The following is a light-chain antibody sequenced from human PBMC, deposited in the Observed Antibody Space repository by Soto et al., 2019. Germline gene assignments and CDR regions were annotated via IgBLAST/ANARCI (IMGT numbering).Light chain of an antibody. CDR1: QSVSSSY. Sequence: EIVLTQSPGTLSLSPGERATLSCRASQSVSSSYLAWYQQKPGQAPRLLIYDTSIRASGIPARFSGNGSGTEFTLTISSLQSEDSAVYYCQQYNNWPPITFGQGTRLEI. CDR2: DTS. V-gene: IGKV3D-15*01. J-gene: IGKJ5*01. CDR3: QQYNNWPPIT.